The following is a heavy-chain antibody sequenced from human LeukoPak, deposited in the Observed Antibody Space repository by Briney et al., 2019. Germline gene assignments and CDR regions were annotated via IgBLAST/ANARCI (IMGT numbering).Heavy chain of an antibody. J-gene: IGHJ6*03. V-gene: IGHV3-66*01. Sequence: GGSLRLSCAASGFTVSSNYMSWVRQAPGKGLEWVSVIYSGGSTYYADSVKGRFTISRDNSKNTLYLQMNSLRAEDTAVYYCARDWGVGSSWYGGYYYYMDVWGKGTTVTISS. CDR2: IYSGGST. D-gene: IGHD6-13*01. CDR1: GFTVSSNY. CDR3: ARDWGVGSSWYGGYYYYMDV.